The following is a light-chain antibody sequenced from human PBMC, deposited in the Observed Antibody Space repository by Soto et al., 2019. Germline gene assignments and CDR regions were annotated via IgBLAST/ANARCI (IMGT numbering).Light chain of an antibody. J-gene: IGLJ1*01. CDR1: SSDVGGYNS. CDR2: DVT. V-gene: IGLV2-14*01. CDR3: SSFTSSITYV. Sequence: QSALTQPASVSGSPGQSITISCTGTSSDVGGYNSVSWYRQDPGKAPKLIIYDVTYRPSGVSNRFSGSKSGNTASLNISRRQSEDEADYHCSSFTSSITYVFGTGTKVTVL.